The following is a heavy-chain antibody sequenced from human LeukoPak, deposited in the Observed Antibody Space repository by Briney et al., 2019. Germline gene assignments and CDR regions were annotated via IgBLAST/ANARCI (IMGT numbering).Heavy chain of an antibody. CDR3: ARDSQYSSSPGNY. Sequence: GGSLRLSCAASGFTFSSYAMSWVRQAPGKGLEWVSAISGSGGSTYYADSVKGRFTISRDNAKNSLYLQMNSLRAEDTAVYYCARDSQYSSSPGNYWGQGTLVTVSS. CDR2: ISGSGGST. D-gene: IGHD6-13*01. J-gene: IGHJ4*02. CDR1: GFTFSSYA. V-gene: IGHV3-23*01.